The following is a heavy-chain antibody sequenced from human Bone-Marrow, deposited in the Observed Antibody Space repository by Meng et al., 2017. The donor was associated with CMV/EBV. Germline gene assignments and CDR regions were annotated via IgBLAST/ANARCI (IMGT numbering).Heavy chain of an antibody. V-gene: IGHV3-23*01. CDR2: ISGSGGYT. CDR1: GFPVSSTY. Sequence: CAASGFPVSSTYMTWVRQAPGKGLEWVSDISGSGGYTYYTDSVKGRFTISRDNSKNTLYLQMNSLRAEDTVLYYCARRGYYGSGFDYWGQGTLVTVSS. J-gene: IGHJ4*02. CDR3: ARRGYYGSGFDY. D-gene: IGHD3-10*01.